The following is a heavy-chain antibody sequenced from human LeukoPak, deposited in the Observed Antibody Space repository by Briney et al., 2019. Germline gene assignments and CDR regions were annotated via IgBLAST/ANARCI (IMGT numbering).Heavy chain of an antibody. CDR1: GGSISSYY. V-gene: IGHV4-59*12. CDR2: IYYSGST. CDR3: ATRITGTTGGFDY. Sequence: PSETLSLTCTVSGGSISSYYWSWIRQPPGKGLEWIGYIYYSGSTNYNPSLKSRVTISVDTSKNQFSLKLSSVTAADTAVYYCATRITGTTGGFDYWGQGTLVTVSS. J-gene: IGHJ4*02. D-gene: IGHD1-7*01.